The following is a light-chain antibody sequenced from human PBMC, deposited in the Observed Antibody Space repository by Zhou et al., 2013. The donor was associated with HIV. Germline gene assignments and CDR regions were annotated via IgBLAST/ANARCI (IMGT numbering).Light chain of an antibody. CDR3: QQYNNWPPERT. Sequence: EIVMTQSPATLSVSPGERVTLSCRASQTVGTNLAWYQRKPGQAPRLLIYAASTRATGIPARFSGSGSGTEFTLTISSLQSEDFAVYYCQQYNNWPPERTFGQGTKLEIK. V-gene: IGKV3-15*01. J-gene: IGKJ2*01. CDR2: AAS. CDR1: QTVGTN.